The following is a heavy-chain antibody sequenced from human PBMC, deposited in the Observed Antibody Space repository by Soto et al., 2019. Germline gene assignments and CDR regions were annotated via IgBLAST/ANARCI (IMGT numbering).Heavy chain of an antibody. D-gene: IGHD3-22*01. CDR3: TADLPDNWFDP. CDR2: IKSLTDGGAT. J-gene: IGHJ5*02. V-gene: IGHV3-15*01. CDR1: RFSFSNAW. Sequence: PGGSLRLSCATSRFSFSNAWMNWVRQAPGRGLEWVGRIKSLTDGGATDYAAPVKGRFTITRDDSKGTLYLHMNNLKTEDTAMYFCTADLPDNWFDPWGQGTLVTVSS.